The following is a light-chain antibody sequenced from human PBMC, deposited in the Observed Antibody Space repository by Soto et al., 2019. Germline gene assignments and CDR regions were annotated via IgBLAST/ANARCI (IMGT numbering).Light chain of an antibody. CDR3: QSYDSSLSGYV. CDR2: ANN. V-gene: IGLV1-40*01. Sequence: QSALTQPPSVSGAPGQRVTISCTGSRSSIGAGYDVHWYQQLPGTAPKLLIYANNIRPSGVPGRFSGSKSGTSASLAITGLQAEDEADYYCQSYDSSLSGYVFGTGTKVT. J-gene: IGLJ1*01. CDR1: RSSIGAGYD.